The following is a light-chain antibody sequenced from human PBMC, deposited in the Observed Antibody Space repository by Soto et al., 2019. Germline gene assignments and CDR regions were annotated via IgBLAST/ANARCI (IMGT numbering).Light chain of an antibody. J-gene: IGLJ2*01. CDR3: CSYAGSSTHVI. CDR2: GVS. CDR1: SGDVGSYNL. V-gene: IGLV2-23*02. Sequence: QSVLTQPASVSGSPGQSITISCTGTSGDVGSYNLVSWYQQQPGKAPKFLIYGVSKRPSGVSNRFSGSKSGNTASLTISGLQAEDEADYYCCSYAGSSTHVIFGGGTQLTVL.